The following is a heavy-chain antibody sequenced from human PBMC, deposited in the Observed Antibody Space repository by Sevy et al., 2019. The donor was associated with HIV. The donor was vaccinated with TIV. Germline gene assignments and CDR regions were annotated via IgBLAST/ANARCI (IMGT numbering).Heavy chain of an antibody. CDR1: GYTFTGYF. D-gene: IGHD2-8*02. CDR2: INPSGGST. V-gene: IGHV1-46*01. J-gene: IGHJ4*02. CDR3: ARDGTSGLNF. Sequence: PSVKVSCKTSGYTFTGYFMHWVGQAPGQGLEWMGVINPSGGSTTFAQRFQGRVTMTRDTSTSTVYMEVRSLRSEDTAVYYCARDGTSGLNFWGQGTLVTVSS.